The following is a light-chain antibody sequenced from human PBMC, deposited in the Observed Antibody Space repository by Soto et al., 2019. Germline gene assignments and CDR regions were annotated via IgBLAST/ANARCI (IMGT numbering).Light chain of an antibody. V-gene: IGKV1-5*03. Sequence: DIQMTQSPSTLSPSVGDRVTITCRASQSISSWLAWYQQKPGKAPKLLIYKASSLESGVPSRFSGSGSGTKFTLTISSLQPDDFATYYCQQYNSYPITFGQGTRLEIK. CDR3: QQYNSYPIT. J-gene: IGKJ5*01. CDR1: QSISSW. CDR2: KAS.